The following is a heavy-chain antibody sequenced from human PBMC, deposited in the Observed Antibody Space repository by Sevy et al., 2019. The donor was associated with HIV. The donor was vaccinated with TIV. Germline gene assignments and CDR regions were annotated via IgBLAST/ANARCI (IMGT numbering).Heavy chain of an antibody. J-gene: IGHJ4*02. CDR2: ISGSGGST. CDR3: AKQGTTRVRGENRKGFDY. D-gene: IGHD3-10*01. Sequence: GGSLRLSCAASGFTFSSYAMSWVRQAPGKGLEWVSAISGSGGSTYYADSVKGRFTISRDNSKNTLYLQMNSLRAEDTAVYYCAKQGTTRVRGENRKGFDYWGQGTLVTVSS. V-gene: IGHV3-23*01. CDR1: GFTFSSYA.